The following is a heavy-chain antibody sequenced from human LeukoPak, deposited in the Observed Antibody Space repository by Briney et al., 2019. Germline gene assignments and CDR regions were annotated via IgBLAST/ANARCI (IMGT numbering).Heavy chain of an antibody. CDR1: GFTFSDYY. V-gene: IGHV3-11*04. CDR2: ISNSGTTI. J-gene: IGHJ3*02. Sequence: AGGSLRLSCAASGFTFSDYYMSWIRQAPGKGLEWVSYISNSGTTIYYADSVKGRFTISRDNAKNSLYLQMNSLRAEDTAVYYCARDERVGAAFSSDIWGQGTMVTVSS. D-gene: IGHD1-26*01. CDR3: ARDERVGAAFSSDI.